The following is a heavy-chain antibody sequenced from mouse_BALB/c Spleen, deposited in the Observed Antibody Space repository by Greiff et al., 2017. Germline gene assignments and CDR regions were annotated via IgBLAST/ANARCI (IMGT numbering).Heavy chain of an antibody. CDR1: GYTFTSYY. D-gene: IGHD2-1*01. Sequence: VQLQESGAELVKPGASVKLSCKASGYTFTSYYMYWVKQRPGQGLEWIGEINPSNGGTNFNEKFKSKATLTVDKSSSTAYMQLSSLTSEDSAVYYCTRGGNPYYAMDYWGQGTSVTVSS. CDR3: TRGGNPYYAMDY. V-gene: IGHV1S81*02. CDR2: INPSNGGT. J-gene: IGHJ4*01.